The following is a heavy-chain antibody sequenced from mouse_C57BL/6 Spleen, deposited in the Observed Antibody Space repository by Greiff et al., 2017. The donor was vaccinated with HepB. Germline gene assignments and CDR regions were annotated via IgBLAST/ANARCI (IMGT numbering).Heavy chain of an antibody. J-gene: IGHJ1*03. CDR3: ARNLNYYGSSHWYFDV. D-gene: IGHD1-1*01. V-gene: IGHV2-9-1*01. CDR2: IWTGGGT. CDR1: GFSLTSYA. Sequence: VQVVESGPGLVAPSQSLSITCTVSGFSLTSYAISWVRQPPGKGLEWLGVIWTGGGTNYNSARKSRLSISKDNSKSQVFLKMNSLQTDDTARYYCARNLNYYGSSHWYFDVWGTGTTVTVSS.